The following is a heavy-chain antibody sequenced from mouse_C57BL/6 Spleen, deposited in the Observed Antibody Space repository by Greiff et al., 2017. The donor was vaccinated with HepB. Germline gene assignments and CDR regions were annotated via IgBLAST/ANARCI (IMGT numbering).Heavy chain of an antibody. CDR2: IYPGSGST. D-gene: IGHD2-14*01. J-gene: IGHJ4*01. CDR1: GYTFTSYW. CDR3: AREGGYQCAMDY. V-gene: IGHV1-55*01. Sequence: QVQLQQPGAELVKPGASVKMSCKASGYTFTSYWITWVKQRPGQGLEWIGDIYPGSGSTNYNEKFKSKATLTVDTTSSTAYMQRSSLKAEDSAVYYCAREGGYQCAMDYWGQGTSVTVSS.